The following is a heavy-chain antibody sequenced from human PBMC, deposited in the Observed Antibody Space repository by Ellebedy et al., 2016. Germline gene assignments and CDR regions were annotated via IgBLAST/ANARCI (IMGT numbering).Heavy chain of an antibody. CDR3: ATTYYYGSGSYLNWFDP. Sequence: SVKVSXXASGGTLSSYAISWVRQAPGQGLEWMGGITPIFGTASNAQKFQGRVTITADESTSTAYMELSSLRSEDTAVYYCATTYYYGSGSYLNWFDPWGQGTLVTVSS. V-gene: IGHV1-69*13. D-gene: IGHD3-10*01. CDR2: ITPIFGTA. J-gene: IGHJ5*02. CDR1: GGTLSSYA.